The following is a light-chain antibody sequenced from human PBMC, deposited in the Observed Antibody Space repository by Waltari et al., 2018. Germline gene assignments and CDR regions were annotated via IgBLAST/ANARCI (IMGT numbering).Light chain of an antibody. J-gene: IGKJ1*01. Sequence: EIVLTQSPGTLSLSPGERATLSCRASQSLRSNFLAWYQHKAGQAPRLLIYGTSTRATGIPDRFSGSGSGTDFTLAIRRLEPEDFAVYYCQQYDSSPRTFGLGTKVEVK. CDR3: QQYDSSPRT. V-gene: IGKV3-20*01. CDR1: QSLRSNF. CDR2: GTS.